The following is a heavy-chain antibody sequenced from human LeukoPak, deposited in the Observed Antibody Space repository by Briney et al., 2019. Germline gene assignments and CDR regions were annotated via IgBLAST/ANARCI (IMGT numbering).Heavy chain of an antibody. Sequence: ASVKVSCKASGYTFTSYYMHWVRQAPGQGLEWMGIINPSGGSTSYAQKFQGRVTMTRDMSTSTVYMELSSLRSEDTTVYYCARYSGGWYWFDPWGQGTLVTVSS. D-gene: IGHD6-19*01. CDR2: INPSGGST. CDR3: ARYSGGWYWFDP. V-gene: IGHV1-46*01. J-gene: IGHJ5*02. CDR1: GYTFTSYY.